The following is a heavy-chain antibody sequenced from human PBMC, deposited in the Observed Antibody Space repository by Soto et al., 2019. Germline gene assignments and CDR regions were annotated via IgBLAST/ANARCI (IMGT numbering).Heavy chain of an antibody. CDR3: AKRGAYCFDN. CDR1: GFTFSSYA. CDR2: ITDSGGST. V-gene: IGHV3-23*01. D-gene: IGHD3-10*01. Sequence: PGGSLRLSCAASGFTFSSYAMSWVRQAPGKGLEWVSTITDSGGSTFDADSVKGRFTISRDNSKKNLYLQMNSQRAEDTAVYYCAKRGAYCFDNWGQGTLVTVSS. J-gene: IGHJ4*02.